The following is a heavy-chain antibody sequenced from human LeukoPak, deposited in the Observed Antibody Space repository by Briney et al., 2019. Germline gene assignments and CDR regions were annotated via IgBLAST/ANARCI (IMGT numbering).Heavy chain of an antibody. V-gene: IGHV3-23*01. J-gene: IGHJ4*02. CDR2: ISGRAGST. CDR3: AKGGPYSSSPDFDY. D-gene: IGHD6-6*01. CDR1: GFTFSSYA. Sequence: PGGSLRLSCAASGFTFSSYAMSWVRQAPGKGLEWVSSISGRAGSTYHADSVKGRFTISRDNSKNTLFLQMNSLRAKDTAVYYCAKGGPYSSSPDFDYWGQGTLVTVSS.